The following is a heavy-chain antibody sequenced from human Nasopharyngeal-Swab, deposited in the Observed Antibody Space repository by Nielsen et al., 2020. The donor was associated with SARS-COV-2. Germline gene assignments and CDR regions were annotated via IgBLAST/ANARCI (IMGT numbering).Heavy chain of an antibody. CDR1: GFTFSTYA. CDR2: ISNDGSNK. J-gene: IGHJ6*02. Sequence: GGPLRLSCAASGFTFSTYAMHWVREAPGKGLEWVTLISNDGSNKYYGDSVKGRFTISRDNSRNTLFLQMNSLRPEDTAVYYCAKAQGIRYGLDVWGHGTTVTVSS. CDR3: AKAQGIRYGLDV. V-gene: IGHV3-30*18.